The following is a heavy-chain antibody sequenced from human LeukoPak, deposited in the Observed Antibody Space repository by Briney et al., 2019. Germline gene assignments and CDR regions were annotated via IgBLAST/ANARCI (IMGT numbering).Heavy chain of an antibody. J-gene: IGHJ4*02. Sequence: SETLSLTCTVPGGSISSSNYYWDWIRQTPGQGLEWIGSIYYSGNTYYNPSLQSRVTISVDTSKNQFSLEMTSVTAADTALYYCAGTSGRGTIDPGTSGYITFWGPGSLVTVSS. CDR1: GGSISSSNYY. D-gene: IGHD3-22*01. CDR3: AGTSGRGTIDPGTSGYITF. V-gene: IGHV4-39*01. CDR2: IYYSGNT.